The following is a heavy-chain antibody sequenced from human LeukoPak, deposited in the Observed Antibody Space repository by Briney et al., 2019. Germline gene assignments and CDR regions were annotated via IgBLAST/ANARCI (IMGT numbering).Heavy chain of an antibody. CDR2: ISTSGGNT. V-gene: IGHV3-23*01. CDR3: AKHSSSWSYFDY. Sequence: GGSLRLSCAASGFTFSSYAMSWLRQAPGKGLEWVSAISTSGGNTYYADSVKGRFSISRDNSKNTLYLQINSLRAEDTAVYYCAKHSSSWSYFDYWGQGTLVTVSS. CDR1: GFTFSSYA. D-gene: IGHD6-13*01. J-gene: IGHJ4*02.